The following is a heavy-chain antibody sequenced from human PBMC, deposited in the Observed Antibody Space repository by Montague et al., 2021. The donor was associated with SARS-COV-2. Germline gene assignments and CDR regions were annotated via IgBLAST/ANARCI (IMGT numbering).Heavy chain of an antibody. J-gene: IGHJ5*01. V-gene: IGHV4-34*01. D-gene: IGHD3-22*01. Sequence: SETLSLTCAVNSSSILPYYWSWIRKPQAAGLERIGEVNPSGNAFYNSSLNIRVTISVSTSSSQFSLRLTSVTAADTAVYYCARARGGHYMSWLDSWGQGTLVIVSS. CDR2: VNPSGNA. CDR3: ARARGGHYMSWLDS. CDR1: SSSILPYY.